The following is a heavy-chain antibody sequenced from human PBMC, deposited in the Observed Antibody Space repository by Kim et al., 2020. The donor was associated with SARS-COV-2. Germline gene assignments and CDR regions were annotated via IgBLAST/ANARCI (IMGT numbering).Heavy chain of an antibody. D-gene: IGHD3-10*01. CDR1: GGSISSGDYY. J-gene: IGHJ4*02. CDR3: ARAADYTGITMVRGVIVYFDY. CDR2: IYYSGST. V-gene: IGHV4-30-4*01. Sequence: SETLSLTCTVSGGSISSGDYYWSWIRQPPGKGLEWIGYIYYSGSTYYNPSLKSRVTISVDTSKNQFSLKLSSVTAADTAVYYCARAADYTGITMVRGVIVYFDYWGQGTLVTVSS.